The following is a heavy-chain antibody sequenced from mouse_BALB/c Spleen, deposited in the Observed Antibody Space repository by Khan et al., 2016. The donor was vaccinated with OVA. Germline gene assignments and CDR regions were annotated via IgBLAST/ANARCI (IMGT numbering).Heavy chain of an antibody. J-gene: IGHJ3*01. CDR2: INPNTDNT. CDR3: ARGYDFFAY. D-gene: IGHD2-14*01. V-gene: IGHV1-26*01. Sequence: VKLSHGKSLECIGRINPNTDNTNYNQKFKGKAIFTVDTSSSTAYMELRSLTSEDSAVYFCARGYDFFAYWGQGTLVTVSA.